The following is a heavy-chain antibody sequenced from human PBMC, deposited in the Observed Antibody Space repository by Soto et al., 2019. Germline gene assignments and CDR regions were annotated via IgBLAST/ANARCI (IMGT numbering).Heavy chain of an antibody. Sequence: PSETLSLTCTVSGASIGSGDFYWSWIRQSPGKGLEWLGYIYYNELSSSESTHYNSSLKSRVSISVDTSKNQFSLILRSMTAADTAVYYCARTGPSYYYHNSGSPGDYWGQGTLVTVSS. CDR3: ARTGPSYYYHNSGSPGDY. CDR2: IYYNELSSSEST. J-gene: IGHJ4*02. CDR1: GASIGSGDFY. D-gene: IGHD3-22*01. V-gene: IGHV4-30-4*08.